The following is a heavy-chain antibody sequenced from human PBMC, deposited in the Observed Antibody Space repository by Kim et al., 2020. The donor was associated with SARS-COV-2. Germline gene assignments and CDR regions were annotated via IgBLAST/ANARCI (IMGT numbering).Heavy chain of an antibody. V-gene: IGHV4-39*01. Sequence: SETLSLTCTVSGGSISSSSYYWGWIRQPPGKGLEWIGSIYYSGSTYYNPSLKSRVTISVDTSKNQFSLKLSSVTAADTAVYYCARHLTTVTTFKAYYFDYWGQGTLVTVSS. CDR1: GGSISSSSYY. CDR3: ARHLTTVTTFKAYYFDY. CDR2: IYYSGST. J-gene: IGHJ4*02. D-gene: IGHD4-17*01.